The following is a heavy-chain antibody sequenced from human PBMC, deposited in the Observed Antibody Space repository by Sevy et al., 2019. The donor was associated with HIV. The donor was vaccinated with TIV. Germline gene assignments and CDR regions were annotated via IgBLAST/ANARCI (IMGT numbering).Heavy chain of an antibody. D-gene: IGHD2-15*01. CDR1: GFTFSSYS. V-gene: IGHV3-21*01. Sequence: GEFLKISCAASGFTFSSYSMNWVRQAPGKGLEWVSSISSSSSYIYYADSVKGRFTISRDNAKNSLYLQMNSLRAEYTAVYYCARGLRCSGGSCYHGFDYWGQGTLVTVSS. CDR3: ARGLRCSGGSCYHGFDY. CDR2: ISSSSSYI. J-gene: IGHJ4*02.